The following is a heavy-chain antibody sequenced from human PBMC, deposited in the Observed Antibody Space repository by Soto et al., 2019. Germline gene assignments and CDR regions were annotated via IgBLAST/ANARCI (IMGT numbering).Heavy chain of an antibody. CDR3: ARDNKRAKYYDLSYGMDV. D-gene: IGHD3-3*01. Sequence: QVQLQESGPGLVKPSQTLSLTCSVSGGSISSGGYYWSWIRQHPGKGLEWIGYIYYSGSTYYNPSLKSRVTISVDTSKNQFSLKLSSVTAADTAVYYCARDNKRAKYYDLSYGMDVWGQGTTVTVSS. CDR1: GGSISSGGYY. J-gene: IGHJ6*02. CDR2: IYYSGST. V-gene: IGHV4-31*03.